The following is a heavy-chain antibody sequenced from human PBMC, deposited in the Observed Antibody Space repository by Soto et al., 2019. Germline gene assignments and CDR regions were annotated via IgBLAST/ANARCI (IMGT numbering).Heavy chain of an antibody. CDR3: ARDIRVAPYALDI. J-gene: IGHJ3*02. CDR1: GFTFSSYI. D-gene: IGHD5-12*01. CDR2: ISSSSSYI. Sequence: PGGSLRLSCAASGFTFSSYIMNWVRQSPGKGLEWVSSISSSSSYIYYADSVKGRFTISRDNAKNSLYLQMNSLRAEDTAVYYCARDIRVAPYALDIWGQGTMVTVSS. V-gene: IGHV3-21*01.